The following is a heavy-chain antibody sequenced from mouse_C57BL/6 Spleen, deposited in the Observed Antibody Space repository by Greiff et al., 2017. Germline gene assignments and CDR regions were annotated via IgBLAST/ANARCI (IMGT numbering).Heavy chain of an antibody. J-gene: IGHJ4*01. D-gene: IGHD5-1*01. CDR3: VTGSNFAMDY. CDR2: IDPEDGDT. Sequence: EVKVVESGAELVRPGASVKLSCTASGFNIKDYYMHWVKQRPEQGLEWIGRIDPEDGDTEYASKFQGKATMTADTSSNTPYLQLSSLTTEDAAGYTCVTGSNFAMDYWGQGTSVTVSS. CDR1: GFNIKDYY. V-gene: IGHV14-1*01.